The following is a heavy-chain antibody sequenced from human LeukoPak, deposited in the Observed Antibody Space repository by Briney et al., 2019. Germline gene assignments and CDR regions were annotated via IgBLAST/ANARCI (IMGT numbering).Heavy chain of an antibody. V-gene: IGHV1-2*02. J-gene: IGHJ4*02. D-gene: IGHD2-2*01. CDR1: GYTFTGYY. Sequence: GASVKVSCKASGYTFTGYYMHWVRQAPGQGLEWMGWINPNSGGTNYAQKFQGRVTMTRDTSISTAYMELSRLRSDDTAVYYCARDCSSTSCYQLDYWGQGILVTVSS. CDR3: ARDCSSTSCYQLDY. CDR2: INPNSGGT.